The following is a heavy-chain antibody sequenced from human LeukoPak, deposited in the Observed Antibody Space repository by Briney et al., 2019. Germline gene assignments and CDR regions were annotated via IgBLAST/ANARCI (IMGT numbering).Heavy chain of an antibody. V-gene: IGHV3-30*02. Sequence: GGSLRLSCAASGFTLSSMHWVRQAPGKGLEWVAFIRYDGSNKYYADSVKGRFTISRDNAKNSLNLQMNSLRAEDTAVYYCARDRLFGNLPDYWGQGTLVTVSS. CDR3: ARDRLFGNLPDY. D-gene: IGHD1-7*01. J-gene: IGHJ4*02. CDR2: IRYDGSNK. CDR1: GFTLSS.